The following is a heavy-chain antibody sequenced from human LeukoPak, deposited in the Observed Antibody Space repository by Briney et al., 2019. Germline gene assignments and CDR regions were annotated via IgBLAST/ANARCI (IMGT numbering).Heavy chain of an antibody. V-gene: IGHV3-53*01. CDR2: IYSGGST. D-gene: IGHD2-8*01. J-gene: IGHJ4*02. Sequence: GGSLRLSCAASGLTVSSNYMSWVRQAPGKGLEWVSVIYSGGSTYYADSVKGRFTISRDNSKNTLYLQMNSLRAEDTAVYYCARTNSMLYYFDYWGQGTLVTVSS. CDR1: GLTVSSNY. CDR3: ARTNSMLYYFDY.